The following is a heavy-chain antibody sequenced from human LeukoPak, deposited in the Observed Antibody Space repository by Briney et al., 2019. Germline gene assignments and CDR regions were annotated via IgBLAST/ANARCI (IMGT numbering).Heavy chain of an antibody. CDR3: GYTNNFYH. V-gene: IGHV3-48*03. Sequence: GGSLRLSCAAFGFTFSSYEMEWVRQAPGKGLEWVTYISSSSNTIYYADSVKGRFTISRDNAKNSLYLHMNSVRAEDTAAYYCGYTNNFYHWGQGALVVVSA. J-gene: IGHJ4*02. D-gene: IGHD3-16*02. CDR1: GFTFSSYE. CDR2: ISSSSNTI.